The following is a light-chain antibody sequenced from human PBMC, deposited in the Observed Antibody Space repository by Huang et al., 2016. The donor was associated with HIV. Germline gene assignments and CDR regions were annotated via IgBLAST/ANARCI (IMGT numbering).Light chain of an antibody. CDR3: QQYYSSPFT. V-gene: IGKV4-1*01. CDR1: QSILYSSTDKSY. Sequence: DNVMTQSPDSLAVSLGERATINCKSSQSILYSSTDKSYLAWYHQKPGQPPKLLIYWASTRESGVPDRFSGSGSGTDFTLTISSLQAEDVAVYYCQQYYSSPFTFGPGTKVDIK. CDR2: WAS. J-gene: IGKJ3*01.